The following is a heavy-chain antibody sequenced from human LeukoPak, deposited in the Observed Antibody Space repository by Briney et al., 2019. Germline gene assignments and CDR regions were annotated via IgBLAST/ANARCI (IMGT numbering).Heavy chain of an antibody. D-gene: IGHD3-10*01. V-gene: IGHV4-4*02. CDR1: GGSISSSNW. Sequence: SETLSLTCAVSGGSISSSNWWSWVRPPPGEGLEWIGEIYHSGSTNYNPSLKSRVTISVDKSKNQFSLKLSSVTAADTAVYYCARVLGGSGELFRSYGMDVWGKGTTVTVSS. CDR2: IYHSGST. J-gene: IGHJ6*04. CDR3: ARVLGGSGELFRSYGMDV.